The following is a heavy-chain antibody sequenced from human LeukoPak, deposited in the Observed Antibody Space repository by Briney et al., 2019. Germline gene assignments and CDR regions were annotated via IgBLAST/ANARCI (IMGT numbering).Heavy chain of an antibody. CDR1: GYTFTSYD. J-gene: IGHJ4*02. V-gene: IGHV1-18*01. D-gene: IGHD6-13*01. CDR2: VSDYNGNT. CDR3: ARDGGIAAAATDY. Sequence: ASVKVSCKASGYTFTSYDINWVRQATGQGLEWMGWVSDYNGNTNYAQKFQGRVTMTTDTSTTTAYMELRSLKSDDTAVYYCARDGGIAAAATDYWGQGTLITVSS.